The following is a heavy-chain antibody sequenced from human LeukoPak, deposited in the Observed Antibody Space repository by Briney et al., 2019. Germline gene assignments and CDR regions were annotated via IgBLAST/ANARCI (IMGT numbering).Heavy chain of an antibody. CDR3: ARDLDLGYCSGGSCYSSDY. D-gene: IGHD2-15*01. Sequence: ASVKVSCKASGYTFTGSYMHWVRQAPGQGLGWVGWINPNSGGTNYAQKFQRRVTMTRDTSISTAYMELSRLRSDDTAVYYCARDLDLGYCSGGSCYSSDYWGQGTLVTVSS. CDR2: INPNSGGT. V-gene: IGHV1-2*02. J-gene: IGHJ4*02. CDR1: GYTFTGSY.